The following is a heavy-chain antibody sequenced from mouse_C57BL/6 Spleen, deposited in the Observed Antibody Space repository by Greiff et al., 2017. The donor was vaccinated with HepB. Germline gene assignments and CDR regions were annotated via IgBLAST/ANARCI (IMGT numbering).Heavy chain of an antibody. CDR3: ARDGGHDWFAY. CDR2: IDPETGGT. CDR1: GYTFTDYE. Sequence: VQLQQSGAELVRPGASVTLSCKASGYTFTDYEMHWVKQTPVHGLEWIGAIDPETGGTAYNQKFKGKAILTADKSSSTAYMELRSLTSEDSAVYYCARDGGHDWFAYWGQGTLVTVSA. J-gene: IGHJ3*01. V-gene: IGHV1-15*01. D-gene: IGHD3-3*01.